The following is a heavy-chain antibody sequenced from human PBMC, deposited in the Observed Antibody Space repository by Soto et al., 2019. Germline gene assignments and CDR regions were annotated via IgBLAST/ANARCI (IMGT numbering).Heavy chain of an antibody. CDR3: ARDRGYSCFDY. V-gene: IGHV3-7*01. D-gene: IGHD5-18*01. CDR1: GFTFSSSW. Sequence: PGGSLRLSCAASGFTFSSSWMNWVRQAPGKGLEWVAGIKEDGSEKYYVDFVKGRFTISRDNVENSLYLQMNSLRGEDTAVYFCARDRGYSCFDYWGQGTPVTVSS. CDR2: IKEDGSEK. J-gene: IGHJ4*02.